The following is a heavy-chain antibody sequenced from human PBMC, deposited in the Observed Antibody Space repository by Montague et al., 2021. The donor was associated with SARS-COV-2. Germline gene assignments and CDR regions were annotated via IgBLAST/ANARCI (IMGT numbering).Heavy chain of an antibody. CDR1: GGSISSSSYY. J-gene: IGHJ4*02. V-gene: IGHV4-39*01. CDR3: ASLPRITIFGVVIHFDY. D-gene: IGHD3-3*01. Sequence: SETLSLTCTVSGGSISSSSYYWGWIRQPPGKGLEGIGSIYYSGSTYYNPSLKSRVTISVDTSKNQFSLKLSSVTAADTAVYYCASLPRITIFGVVIHFDYWGQGTLVTVSS. CDR2: IYYSGST.